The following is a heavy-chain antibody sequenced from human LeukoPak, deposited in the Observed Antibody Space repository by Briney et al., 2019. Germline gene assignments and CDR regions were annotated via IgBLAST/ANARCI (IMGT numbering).Heavy chain of an antibody. CDR2: ISSSGSTI. CDR1: GFTFSSYW. J-gene: IGHJ4*02. D-gene: IGHD6-13*01. Sequence: GGSLRLSCAASGFTFSSYWMHWVRQAPGKGLEWVSYISSSGSTIYYADSVKGRFTISRDNAKNSLYLQMNSLGAEDTAVYYCARSGYSSSWYPDYWGQGTLVTVSS. V-gene: IGHV3-48*04. CDR3: ARSGYSSSWYPDY.